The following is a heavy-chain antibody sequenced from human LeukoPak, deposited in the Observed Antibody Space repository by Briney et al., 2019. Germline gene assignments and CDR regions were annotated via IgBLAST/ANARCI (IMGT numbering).Heavy chain of an antibody. D-gene: IGHD3-10*01. CDR3: ARGTAYHYGSGSYYLDDY. CDR2: ISAYNGNT. Sequence: ASVKVSCKASGYTFTSYGISWVRQAPGQGLEWMGWISAYNGNTNYAQKLQGRVTMTTDTSTSTAYMELRSLRSDDTAVYYCARGTAYHYGSGSYYLDDYWGQGTLVTVSS. J-gene: IGHJ4*02. V-gene: IGHV1-18*01. CDR1: GYTFTSYG.